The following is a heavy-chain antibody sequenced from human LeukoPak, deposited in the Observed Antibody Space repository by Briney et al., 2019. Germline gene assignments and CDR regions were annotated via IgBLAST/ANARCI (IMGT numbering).Heavy chain of an antibody. D-gene: IGHD3-3*01. Sequence: PSETLSLTCTVSGGSISSGSYYWSWIRQPAGKGLEWIRRIYTSGSTHYNPSLKSRVTISLDTSKSQFSLKVRYVTAADTAVYYCARGLNDSWTGESYWGQGTLVTVSS. CDR2: IYTSGST. V-gene: IGHV4-61*02. CDR1: GGSISSGSYY. CDR3: ARGLNDSWTGESY. J-gene: IGHJ4*02.